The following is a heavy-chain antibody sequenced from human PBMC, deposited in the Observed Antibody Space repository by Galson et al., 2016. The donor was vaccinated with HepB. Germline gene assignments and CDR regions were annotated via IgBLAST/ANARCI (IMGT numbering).Heavy chain of an antibody. CDR2: IKSKTDGGTT. J-gene: IGHJ6*02. D-gene: IGHD3-22*01. V-gene: IGHV3-15*01. Sequence: SLRLSCAASGFTFSSYNMNWVRQAPGKGLEWVGRIKSKTDGGTTDYAAPVKGRCTISRDDSENTLYLQINSLKTEDTAVYYCSTDSPLSYYYDSSGSPRDNYYGMDVQGQGTTVTVSS. CDR3: STDSPLSYYYDSSGSPRDNYYGMDV. CDR1: GFTFSSYN.